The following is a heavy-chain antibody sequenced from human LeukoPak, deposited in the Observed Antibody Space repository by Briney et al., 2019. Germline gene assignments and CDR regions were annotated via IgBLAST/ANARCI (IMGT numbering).Heavy chain of an antibody. D-gene: IGHD3-16*01. J-gene: IGHJ4*02. CDR1: GFIFTDHW. V-gene: IGHV3-7*01. Sequence: GGSLRLSCAASGFIFTDHWMSWVRQAPRKGLEWVANIKEDESTKFYADSVRGRFTISRDNGKSSVYLEMNNLRVEDTALYYCARAVDVAGYWGRGTLVTVSS. CDR2: IKEDESTK. CDR3: ARAVDVAGY.